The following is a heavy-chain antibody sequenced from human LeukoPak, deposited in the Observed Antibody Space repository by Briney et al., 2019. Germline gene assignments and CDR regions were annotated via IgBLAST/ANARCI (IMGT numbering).Heavy chain of an antibody. CDR3: ARSGTGYSSGWPLFDY. Sequence: SVKVSCKASGGTFSSYAISWVRQAPGQGLEWMGGIIPIFGTANYAQRFQGRVTVTADKSTSTAYMELRSLSSDDTAVYYCARSGTGYSSGWPLFDYWGQGTLITVSS. V-gene: IGHV1-69*06. D-gene: IGHD6-19*01. J-gene: IGHJ4*02. CDR2: IIPIFGTA. CDR1: GGTFSSYA.